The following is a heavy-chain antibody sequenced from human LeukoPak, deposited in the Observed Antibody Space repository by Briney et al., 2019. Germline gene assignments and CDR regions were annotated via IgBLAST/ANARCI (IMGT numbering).Heavy chain of an antibody. CDR2: ISAYHGNT. CDR3: ARDPPYYDFWSGQRGDWFDP. V-gene: IGHV1-18*01. CDR1: GYTFTSYG. J-gene: IGHJ5*02. D-gene: IGHD3-3*01. Sequence: SVKGSCQASGYTFTSYGISRVRQAPGQGVEGMGWISAYHGNTNYAQKLQGRVTMTTDTSTSTAYMELRSLRSDDTAVYYCARDPPYYDFWSGQRGDWFDPWGQGTLVTVSS.